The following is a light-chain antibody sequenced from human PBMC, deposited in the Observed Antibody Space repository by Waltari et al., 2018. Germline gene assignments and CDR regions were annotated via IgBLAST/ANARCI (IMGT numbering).Light chain of an antibody. CDR2: RNN. Sequence: QSVLTQPPSASGTPGQRVTISCSGSSPHIGSNYVHLYQHLPGTAPKLLIHRNNQRPSGVPDRFSGSKSGTSASLAISGLRSEDEADYYCAAWDDSLSGPVFGGGTKLTVL. CDR3: AAWDDSLSGPV. CDR1: SPHIGSNY. V-gene: IGLV1-47*01. J-gene: IGLJ2*01.